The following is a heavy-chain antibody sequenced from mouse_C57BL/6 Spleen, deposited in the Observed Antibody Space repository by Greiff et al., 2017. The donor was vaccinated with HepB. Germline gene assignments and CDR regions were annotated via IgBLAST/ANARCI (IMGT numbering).Heavy chain of an antibody. CDR1: GYTFTDYY. CDR3: SRSAVYECYFYAMDY. D-gene: IGHD2-3*01. V-gene: IGHV1-76*01. Sequence: QVHLKQSGAELVRPGASVKLSCKASGYTFTDYYINWVKQRPGQGLEWIARIYPGSGNTYYNEKFKGKATLTAEKSSSTAYMQLSSLTSEASAVYFVSRSAVYECYFYAMDYWGQGTSVTVSS. CDR2: IYPGSGNT. J-gene: IGHJ4*01.